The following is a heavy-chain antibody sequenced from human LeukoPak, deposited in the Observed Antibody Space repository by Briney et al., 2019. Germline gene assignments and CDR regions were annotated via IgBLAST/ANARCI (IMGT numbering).Heavy chain of an antibody. Sequence: GGSLRLSCAASAFSLSDYWMSWVRQTPGKGLEWVGRARNKANSYTTEYAASVKDRFTISRDDSENSLYLQMNSLKTEDTAVYYCARVRYCSSTTCWGAFDIWGQGTMVTVTS. D-gene: IGHD2-2*01. V-gene: IGHV3-72*01. CDR2: ARNKANSYTT. CDR3: ARVRYCSSTTCWGAFDI. CDR1: AFSLSDYW. J-gene: IGHJ3*02.